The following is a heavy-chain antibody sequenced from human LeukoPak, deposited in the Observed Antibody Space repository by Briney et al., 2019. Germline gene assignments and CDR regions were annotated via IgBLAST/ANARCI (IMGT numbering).Heavy chain of an antibody. V-gene: IGHV3-23*01. CDR3: ARHPEPGYCSSTSCHESYFDY. Sequence: GGSLRLSCAASGFTFSSCAMSWVRRAPGKGLEWVSAISGSGGRPYYADSVKGRFTISRDNSKNTLYLQMNSLRAEDTAVYYCARHPEPGYCSSTSCHESYFDYWGQGTLVTVSS. J-gene: IGHJ4*02. CDR2: ISGSGGRP. D-gene: IGHD2-2*01. CDR1: GFTFSSCA.